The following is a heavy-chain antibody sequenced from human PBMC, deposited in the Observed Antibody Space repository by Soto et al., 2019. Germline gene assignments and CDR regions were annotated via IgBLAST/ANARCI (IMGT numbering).Heavy chain of an antibody. J-gene: IGHJ6*02. CDR2: ISYDGSNK. CDR1: GFTFSSYG. D-gene: IGHD6-19*01. V-gene: IGHV3-30*18. Sequence: GGSLRLSCAASGFTFSSYGMHWVRQAPGKGLEWVAVISYDGSNKYYADSVKGRFTISRDNSKNTLYLQMNSLRAEDTAVYYCAKGRPTGLRLVDYYYYGMDVWGQGTTVTVSS. CDR3: AKGRPTGLRLVDYYYYGMDV.